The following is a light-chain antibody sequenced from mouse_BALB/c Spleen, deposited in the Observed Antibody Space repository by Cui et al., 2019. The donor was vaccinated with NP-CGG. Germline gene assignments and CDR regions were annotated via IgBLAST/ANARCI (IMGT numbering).Light chain of an antibody. Sequence: AVFTQESSLTTLPGETVTLTCRSSTGAVTTSNYANWVQEKPDHLFTGLIGGTNNRAPGVPARFSGSLIGDKAALTITGAQAEDEAIYFCALWYSNHWVFGGGTKLTVL. CDR2: GTN. J-gene: IGLJ1*01. CDR1: TGAVTTSNY. CDR3: ALWYSNHWV. V-gene: IGLV1*01.